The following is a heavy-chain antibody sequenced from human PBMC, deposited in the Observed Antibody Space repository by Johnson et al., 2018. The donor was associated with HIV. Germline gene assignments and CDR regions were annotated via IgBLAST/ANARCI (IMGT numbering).Heavy chain of an antibody. J-gene: IGHJ3*02. D-gene: IGHD1-26*01. CDR1: GFTFSSYG. V-gene: IGHV3-30*18. Sequence: QVPLVESGGGVLQPGRSLRLSCPASGFTFSSYGMHWVRQAPGKGLEWVAVISYDGSNKYYVDSVKGRFTISRDISKNTVYLQMNNLRAEDTAVYYCAKDAGWSIVGATDGRDAFDIWGQGAMVTVSS. CDR3: AKDAGWSIVGATDGRDAFDI. CDR2: ISYDGSNK.